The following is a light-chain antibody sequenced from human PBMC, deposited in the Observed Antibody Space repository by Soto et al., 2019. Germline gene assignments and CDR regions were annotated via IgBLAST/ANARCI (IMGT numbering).Light chain of an antibody. J-gene: IGKJ5*01. V-gene: IGKV1-39*01. Sequence: DIQMTQSPSSLSASVRDRVTITCRASHFISNYLNWYQQKPGIAPKLLIYAASSLQSGVPSRFSGSGSGTDFNLTISSLQPEDTASYYCQQTYSTPITFGQGTRLEI. CDR2: AAS. CDR1: HFISNY. CDR3: QQTYSTPIT.